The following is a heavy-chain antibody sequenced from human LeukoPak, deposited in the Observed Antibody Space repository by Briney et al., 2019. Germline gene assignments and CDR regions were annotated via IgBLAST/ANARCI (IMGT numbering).Heavy chain of an antibody. CDR3: AREGPTYYYDSSADYSDY. J-gene: IGHJ4*02. Sequence: SETLSLTCAVSGGSFSSYYWTWIRQPPGKGLEWIGEINHSGSANYNPSLKSRVTISLDTSKKQFSLKLSSVTAADTAVYYCAREGPTYYYDSSADYSDYWGQGTLVTVSS. CDR2: INHSGSA. CDR1: GGSFSSYY. V-gene: IGHV4-34*01. D-gene: IGHD3-22*01.